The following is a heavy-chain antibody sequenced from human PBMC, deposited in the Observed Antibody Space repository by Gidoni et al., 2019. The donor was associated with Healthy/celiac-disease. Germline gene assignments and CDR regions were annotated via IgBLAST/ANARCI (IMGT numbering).Heavy chain of an antibody. D-gene: IGHD6-13*01. Sequence: PGLVKPSGTLSLTCAVSGGSISSSNWWSWVRQPPGKGLEWIGEIYHSGSTNYNPSLKSRVTISVDKSKNQFSLKLSSVTAADTAVYYCARERGIAAAGAKNGFDPWGQGTLVTVSS. CDR2: IYHSGST. V-gene: IGHV4-4*02. CDR3: ARERGIAAAGAKNGFDP. J-gene: IGHJ5*02. CDR1: GGSISSSNW.